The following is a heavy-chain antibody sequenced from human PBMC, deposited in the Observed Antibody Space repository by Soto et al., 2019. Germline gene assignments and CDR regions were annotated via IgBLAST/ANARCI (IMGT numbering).Heavy chain of an antibody. J-gene: IGHJ6*02. V-gene: IGHV4-4*07. D-gene: IGHD3-10*01. CDR3: ARDGSDSYGLDV. CDR2: IYNGVNT. Sequence: NPSETLSLTCTVSGGSISSYYWSWIRQSAGKGLEWIGRIYNGVNTQYNPSLKSRVTMSADTSKNQFSLRLNSVTAADTAVYYCARDGSDSYGLDVWGQGTTVTVS. CDR1: GGSISSYY.